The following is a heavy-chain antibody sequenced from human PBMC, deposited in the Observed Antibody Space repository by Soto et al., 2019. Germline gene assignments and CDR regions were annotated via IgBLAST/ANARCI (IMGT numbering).Heavy chain of an antibody. J-gene: IGHJ6*02. D-gene: IGHD3-22*01. V-gene: IGHV4-39*01. CDR2: IYYSGST. CDR1: GGSISSSSYY. Sequence: SETLSLTCTVSGGSISSSSYYWGWIRQPPGKGLEWIGSIYYSGSTYYNPSLKGRVTISVDTSKNQFSLKLSSVTAADTAVYYCASSYDSSGYYYYYYYGMDVWGQGTTVTVSS. CDR3: ASSYDSSGYYYYYYYGMDV.